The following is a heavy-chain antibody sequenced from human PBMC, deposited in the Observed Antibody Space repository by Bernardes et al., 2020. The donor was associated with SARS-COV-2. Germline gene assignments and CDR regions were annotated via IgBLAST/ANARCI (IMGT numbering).Heavy chain of an antibody. CDR3: ARDQAPYYDFWSGPGRGMDV. J-gene: IGHJ6*02. V-gene: IGHV3-48*03. CDR1: GFTFSSYE. CDR2: ISSSGSTI. D-gene: IGHD3-3*01. Sequence: GGSLRLSCAASGFTFSSYEMNWVRQAPGKGLEWVSYISSSGSTIYYADSVKGRFTISRDNAKNSLYLQMNSLRAEDTAVYYCARDQAPYYDFWSGPGRGMDVWGQGTTVTVSS.